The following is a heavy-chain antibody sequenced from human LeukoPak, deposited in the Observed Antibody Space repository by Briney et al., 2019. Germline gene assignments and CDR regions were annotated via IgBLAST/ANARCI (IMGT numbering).Heavy chain of an antibody. J-gene: IGHJ4*02. CDR2: IKQDGSEK. V-gene: IGHV3-7*01. CDR1: GFTFSSYW. Sequence: GGSLRLSCAASGFTFSSYWMSWVRQAPGKGLEWVANIKQDGSEKYYVDSVKGRFTISRDNAKNSLYLQMNSLRAEDTAVYYCARSTRDYDILTGYHGYFDYWGQGTLVTVSS. D-gene: IGHD3-9*01. CDR3: ARSTRDYDILTGYHGYFDY.